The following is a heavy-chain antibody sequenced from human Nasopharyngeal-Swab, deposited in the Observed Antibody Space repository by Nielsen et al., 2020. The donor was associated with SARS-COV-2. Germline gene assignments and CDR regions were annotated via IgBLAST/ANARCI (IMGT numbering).Heavy chain of an antibody. D-gene: IGHD2-2*01. CDR2: ISSDSGAK. CDR3: ASQLGHPDS. V-gene: IGHV3-21*01. Sequence: GESLKISCAASGFSFSTYTMNWVRQAPGKGLEWLSSISSDSGAKYHADSVKGRFTISRDNAKNTLFLQMHSLRADDTAIYYCASQLGHPDSWGQGTLVTVSS. J-gene: IGHJ4*02. CDR1: GFSFSTYT.